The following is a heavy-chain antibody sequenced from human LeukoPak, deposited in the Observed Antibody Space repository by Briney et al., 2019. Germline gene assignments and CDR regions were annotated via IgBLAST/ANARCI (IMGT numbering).Heavy chain of an antibody. D-gene: IGHD6-19*01. V-gene: IGHV3-23*01. CDR1: GLTFSSYA. CDR3: AKRGSSGWYSD. Sequence: GGSLRLSCAASGLTFSSYAMSWVRQAPGKGLEWVSAISGSGGSIYYADSVKGRFTISRDNPKNTLYLQMNSLRAEDTAVYYCAKRGSSGWYSDWGQGTLVTVSS. CDR2: ISGSGGSI. J-gene: IGHJ4*02.